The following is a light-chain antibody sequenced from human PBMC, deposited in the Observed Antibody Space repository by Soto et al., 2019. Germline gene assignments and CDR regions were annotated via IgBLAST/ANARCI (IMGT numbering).Light chain of an antibody. Sequence: EIVLTQSPGTLSLSPGERATLSGRASQSVSSSYLAWYQQKPGQAPRLLIYGASSRATGVPARFSGSGSGTDFTLTISRLEPEAFAAYYCQQYGGSPPYTFGQGTKLEIK. V-gene: IGKV3-20*01. J-gene: IGKJ2*01. CDR3: QQYGGSPPYT. CDR1: QSVSSSY. CDR2: GAS.